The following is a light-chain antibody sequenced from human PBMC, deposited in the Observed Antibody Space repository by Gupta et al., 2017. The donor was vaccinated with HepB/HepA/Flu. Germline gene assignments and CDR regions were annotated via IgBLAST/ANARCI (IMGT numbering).Light chain of an antibody. J-gene: IGKJ4*01. V-gene: IGKV1-12*01. CDR3: QPTNRVLPLT. Sequence: DIQMTQSPSSVSASVGDRVTITCRASQVINSWLAWYQQKPGRAPKLLIYSASSLQSGVPSRFSGSGSGTDFTLTISSLQPEDFATYYCQPTNRVLPLTFGGGAKVEIK. CDR2: SAS. CDR1: QVINSW.